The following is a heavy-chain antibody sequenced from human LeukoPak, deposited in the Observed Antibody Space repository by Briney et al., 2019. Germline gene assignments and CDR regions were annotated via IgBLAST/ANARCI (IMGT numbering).Heavy chain of an antibody. D-gene: IGHD3-3*01. Sequence: SETLSLTCAVYGGSFSGYYWSWIRQPPGKGLEWIGSISYSGTTYYNPSLKSRVTISVDTSKNQLSLKLSSVTAADTAVYYCARDPDFWSGYYYFDYWGQGTLVTVSS. CDR2: ISYSGTT. CDR1: GGSFSGYY. CDR3: ARDPDFWSGYYYFDY. J-gene: IGHJ4*02. V-gene: IGHV4-34*01.